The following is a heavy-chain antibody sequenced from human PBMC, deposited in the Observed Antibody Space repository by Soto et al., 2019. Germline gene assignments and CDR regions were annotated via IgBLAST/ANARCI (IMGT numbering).Heavy chain of an antibody. CDR2: ISGSGGST. CDR3: AKDLKYSSSYYFDY. J-gene: IGHJ4*02. CDR1: GFTFSSYA. V-gene: IGHV3-23*01. D-gene: IGHD6-6*01. Sequence: GGSLRLSWAASGFTFSSYAMSWVRQAPGKGLEWVSAISGSGGSTYYADSVKGRFTISRDNSKNTLYLQMNSLRAEDTAVYYCAKDLKYSSSYYFDYWGQGTLVTVSS.